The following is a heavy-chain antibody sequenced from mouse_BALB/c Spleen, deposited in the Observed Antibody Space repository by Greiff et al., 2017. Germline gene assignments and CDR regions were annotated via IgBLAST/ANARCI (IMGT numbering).Heavy chain of an antibody. Sequence: EVQLQQSGAELVKPGASVKLSCTASGFNIKDTYMHWVKQRPEQGLEWIGRIDPANGNTKYDPKFQGKATITADTSSNTAYLQLSSLTSEDTAVYYCARWPGGNYQSYFDYWGQGTTLTVSS. J-gene: IGHJ2*01. CDR1: GFNIKDTY. CDR3: ARWPGGNYQSYFDY. CDR2: IDPANGNT. V-gene: IGHV14-3*02. D-gene: IGHD2-1*01.